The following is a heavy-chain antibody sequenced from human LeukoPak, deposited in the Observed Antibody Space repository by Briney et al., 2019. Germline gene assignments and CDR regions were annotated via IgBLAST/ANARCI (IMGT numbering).Heavy chain of an antibody. J-gene: IGHJ4*02. CDR3: ARVGEFGIAAAGTEDY. CDR2: ISAYNGNT. CDR1: GYTFTSYG. D-gene: IGHD6-13*01. V-gene: IGHV1-18*01. Sequence: GASVKVSCKASGYTFTSYGISWVRQAPGQGLEWMGWISAYNGNTNYAQKLQGRVTMTTDTSTSTAYMELRSLRSDDTAVYYCARVGEFGIAAAGTEDYWGQGTLVTVSS.